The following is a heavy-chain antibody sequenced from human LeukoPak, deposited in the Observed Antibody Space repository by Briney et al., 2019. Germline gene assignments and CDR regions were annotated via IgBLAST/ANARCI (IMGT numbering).Heavy chain of an antibody. CDR3: AKDNTVYYYGMDV. Sequence: QPGRSLRLSCAASGFTFSSYGMHWVRQAPGKGLEWVAVISYDGSNKYYADSVKGRFTISRDNSKNTLYLQMNRPRAEDTAVYYCAKDNTVYYYGMDVWGQGTTVTVSS. J-gene: IGHJ6*02. D-gene: IGHD4-17*01. CDR2: ISYDGSNK. CDR1: GFTFSSYG. V-gene: IGHV3-30*18.